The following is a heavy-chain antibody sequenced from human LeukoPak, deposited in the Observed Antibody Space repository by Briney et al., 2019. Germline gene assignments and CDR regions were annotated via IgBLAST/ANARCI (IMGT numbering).Heavy chain of an antibody. CDR3: ARRAIYDNSGSYSDAFDF. Sequence: ASVKVSCKASGYTFTSFNVNWVRQAPGQGLEWMGVIRPTGVSTDYAQNFQGRVIMTSDTSTRTVCMELSSLRSEDTAVYYCARRAIYDNSGSYSDAFDFWGQGTLVTVSS. V-gene: IGHV1-46*01. J-gene: IGHJ3*01. D-gene: IGHD3-22*01. CDR1: GYTFTSFN. CDR2: IRPTGVST.